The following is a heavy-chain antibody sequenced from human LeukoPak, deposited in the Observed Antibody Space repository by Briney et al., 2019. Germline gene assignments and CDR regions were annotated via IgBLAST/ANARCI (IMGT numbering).Heavy chain of an antibody. CDR3: ARDPNGDYIGAFDF. CDR1: GFTFRTYA. V-gene: IGHV3-23*01. Sequence: GGSLRLSCTASGFTFRTYAMIWVRQAPGKGLEWVSAIRAGGDTTVYADAVRGRFTISRDNSNNALYLQMNELRADDTAVYYCARDPNGDYIGAFDFWGQGTMVAVSS. D-gene: IGHD4-17*01. J-gene: IGHJ3*01. CDR2: IRAGGDTT.